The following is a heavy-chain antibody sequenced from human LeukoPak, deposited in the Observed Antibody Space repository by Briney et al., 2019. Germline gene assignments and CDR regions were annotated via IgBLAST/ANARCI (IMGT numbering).Heavy chain of an antibody. CDR3: ARPRRQYSSSPGFDY. CDR2: ISSSGSTI. CDR1: GFTFSCYE. Sequence: GGSLRLSCAASGFTFSCYEMNWVRQAPGKGLEWVSYISSSGSTIYYADSVKGRFTISRDNAKNSLYLQMNSLRSEDTAVYYCARPRRQYSSSPGFDYWGQGTLVTVSS. D-gene: IGHD6-6*01. J-gene: IGHJ4*02. V-gene: IGHV3-48*03.